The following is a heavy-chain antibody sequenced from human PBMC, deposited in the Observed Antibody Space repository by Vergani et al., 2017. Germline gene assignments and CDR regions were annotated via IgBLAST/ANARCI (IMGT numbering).Heavy chain of an antibody. Sequence: QVQLQESGPGLVKPSETLSLTCTVSGDSLSGSDHYWSWIRQRSDKGLVWVGHIFRSGTTYYNPSLRSLLIMSVDTSKNQFSLKLNSVTAADTAMYYCARENVVVARIFDFWGQGTLVTVSS. CDR3: ARENVVVARIFDF. D-gene: IGHD2-21*01. J-gene: IGHJ4*02. CDR1: GDSLSGSDHY. V-gene: IGHV4-31*01. CDR2: IFRSGTT.